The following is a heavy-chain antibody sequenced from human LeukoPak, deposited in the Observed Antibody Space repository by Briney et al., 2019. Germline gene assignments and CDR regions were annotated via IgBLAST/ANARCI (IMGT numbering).Heavy chain of an antibody. Sequence: PGRSLRLSCAASGFTFDDYAMHWVRHAPGKGLGWVSCISWSSGSFVYADSVKGRFTISRDDAKNSLYLQMTRLSAKDMALYYCAKATDFTYCGGDCYQGYYFDYWGQGTLVTVSS. J-gene: IGHJ4*02. CDR1: GFTFDDYA. CDR3: AKATDFTYCGGDCYQGYYFDY. V-gene: IGHV3-9*03. D-gene: IGHD2-21*02. CDR2: ISWSSGSF.